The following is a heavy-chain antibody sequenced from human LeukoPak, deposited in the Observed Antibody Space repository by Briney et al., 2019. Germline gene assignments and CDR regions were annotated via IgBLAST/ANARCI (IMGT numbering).Heavy chain of an antibody. CDR1: GFPFSSYW. Sequence: GGSLRLSCAASGFPFSSYWMSWVRQAPGKGLEWVAVIWYDGSNKYYADSVKGRFTISRDNSKNTLYLQMNSLRAEDTAVYYCARDPYSSSWSPFDYWGQGTLVTVSS. CDR2: IWYDGSNK. J-gene: IGHJ4*02. V-gene: IGHV3-33*08. CDR3: ARDPYSSSWSPFDY. D-gene: IGHD6-13*01.